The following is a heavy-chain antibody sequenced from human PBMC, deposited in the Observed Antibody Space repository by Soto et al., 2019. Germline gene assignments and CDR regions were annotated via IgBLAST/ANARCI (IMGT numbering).Heavy chain of an antibody. CDR3: ARFSSNWYRRELDD. V-gene: IGHV4-34*01. CDR1: GGSFSGYY. Sequence: PSETLSLTCAVYGGSFSGYYWSWIRQPPGKGLEWIGEINHSGSTNYNPSLKSRVTISVDTSKNQFSLKLSSVTAADTAVYYCARFSSNWYRRELDDWGHGSLVTVSS. J-gene: IGHJ4*01. D-gene: IGHD6-13*01. CDR2: INHSGST.